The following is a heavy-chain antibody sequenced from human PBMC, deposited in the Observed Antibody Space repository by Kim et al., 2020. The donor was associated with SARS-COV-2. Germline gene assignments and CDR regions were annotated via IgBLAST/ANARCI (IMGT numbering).Heavy chain of an antibody. Sequence: GGSLRLSCAASGFTFSSYAMSWVRQAPGKGLEWVSAIRAGGFGTFYADSVKGRFTISRDSSKNTVYLQMNSLRPEDTAVYYCAKHGDSSGWYPYWGQGTLVTVSS. CDR1: GFTFSSYA. J-gene: IGHJ4*02. CDR3: AKHGDSSGWYPY. D-gene: IGHD6-19*01. CDR2: IRAGGFGT. V-gene: IGHV3-23*01.